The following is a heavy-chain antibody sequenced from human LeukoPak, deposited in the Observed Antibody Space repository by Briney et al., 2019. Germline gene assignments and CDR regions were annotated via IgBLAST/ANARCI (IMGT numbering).Heavy chain of an antibody. Sequence: PGGSLRLSCAASGFTFTNAWMSWVRQAPGKGLEWVGRIKSKSDGGTIDYATSVKGRFTISRDDSKSTLYLQMNSLKTEDTAIYYCTTAKYIVATIGYYWGQGTLVTVSS. CDR3: TTAKYIVATIGYY. V-gene: IGHV3-15*01. CDR1: GFTFTNAW. J-gene: IGHJ4*02. CDR2: IKSKSDGGTI. D-gene: IGHD5-12*01.